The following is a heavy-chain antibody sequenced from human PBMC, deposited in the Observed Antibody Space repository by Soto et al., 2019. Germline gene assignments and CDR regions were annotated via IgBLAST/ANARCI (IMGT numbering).Heavy chain of an antibody. CDR2: ISAYNGNT. V-gene: IGHV1-18*01. CDR1: GYTFTSYG. Sequence: ASVKVSCKASGYTFTSYGISWVRQAPGQGLEWMGWISAYNGNTNYAQKLQGRVTMTTDTSTSTAYMELRSLRSDDTAVYYCARGISGYSSSWSNYCYGMDVWGQGTTVTVSS. CDR3: ARGISGYSSSWSNYCYGMDV. D-gene: IGHD6-13*01. J-gene: IGHJ6*02.